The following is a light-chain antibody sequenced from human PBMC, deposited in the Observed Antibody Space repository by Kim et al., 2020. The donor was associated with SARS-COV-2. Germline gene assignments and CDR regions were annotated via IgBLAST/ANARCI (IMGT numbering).Light chain of an antibody. J-gene: IGKJ2*01. CDR2: AAS. Sequence: DIQMTQSPSSLSASVGDRVTITCRASQSISSYLNWYQQKPGKAPKLLIYAASSLQSGVPSRFSGSGSGTDFTLTISSLQPEDFATYYCQQSYSTPRTFRQGTKL. V-gene: IGKV1-39*01. CDR1: QSISSY. CDR3: QQSYSTPRT.